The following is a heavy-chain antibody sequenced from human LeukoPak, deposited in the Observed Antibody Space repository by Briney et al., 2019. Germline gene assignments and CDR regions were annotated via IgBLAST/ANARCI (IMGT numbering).Heavy chain of an antibody. V-gene: IGHV4-34*01. CDR1: GGSFSGYY. D-gene: IGHD3-10*01. Sequence: PSETLSLTCAVYGGSFSGYYWSWIRQPPGKGLEWIGEINHSGSTNYNPSLKSRVTISVDTSKNQFSLKLSSVTAADTAVYYCARGRGPLYYYGSGSYSVYFDYWGQGTLVTVSS. CDR2: INHSGST. J-gene: IGHJ4*02. CDR3: ARGRGPLYYYGSGSYSVYFDY.